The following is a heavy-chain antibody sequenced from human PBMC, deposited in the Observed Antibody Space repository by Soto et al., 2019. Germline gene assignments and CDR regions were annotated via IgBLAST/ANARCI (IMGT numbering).Heavy chain of an antibody. CDR3: ARGWGYDSSDYYYAY. Sequence: QVQLVQSGAEVRKPGXSVKVSCKASGGTFSRHAISWVRQAPGQGLEWMGGIIPIFGTANHAQKFQGRVTIIADESTSTVYMELSSLRSEDTAIYYCARGWGYDSSDYYYAYWGQGTLVIVSS. V-gene: IGHV1-69*01. D-gene: IGHD3-22*01. J-gene: IGHJ4*02. CDR1: GGTFSRHA. CDR2: IIPIFGTA.